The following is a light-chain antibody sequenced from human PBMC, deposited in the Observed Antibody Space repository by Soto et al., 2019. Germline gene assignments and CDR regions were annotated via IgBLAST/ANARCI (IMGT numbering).Light chain of an antibody. CDR2: GAS. Sequence: IMLTQSPRTLCLSPVERATLSCRASERLISVYLAWYQQRPAQPPRLLIXGASNRATGIPDRFIGSGSGTDFTLIINRLEPEDVAMYYCRQYGGSPRSTFGQGTRLEI. CDR3: RQYGGSPRST. V-gene: IGKV3-20*01. J-gene: IGKJ5*01. CDR1: ERLISVY.